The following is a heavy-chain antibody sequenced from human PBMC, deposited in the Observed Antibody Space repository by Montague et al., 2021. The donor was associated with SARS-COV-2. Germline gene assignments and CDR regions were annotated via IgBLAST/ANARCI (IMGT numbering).Heavy chain of an antibody. V-gene: IGHV4-61*02. CDR1: GGAMNSVSDF. Sequence: TLSLTCTVSGGAMNSVSDFWGWIRQPSGKGLEWIGRVRPGGRTNYNPSPGSRVTVSLDTSKSQFSLQLSSVTAADSAVYYCTTEADWPGIEYWGLGTLVTVSS. D-gene: IGHD3/OR15-3a*01. J-gene: IGHJ4*02. CDR2: VRPGGRT. CDR3: TTEADWPGIEY.